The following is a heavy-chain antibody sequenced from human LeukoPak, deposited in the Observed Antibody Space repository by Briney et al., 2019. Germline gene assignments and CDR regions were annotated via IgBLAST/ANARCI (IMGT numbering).Heavy chain of an antibody. Sequence: GGSLRLSCAASGFTFSSYSMNWVRQAPGKGLEWVSSISSSSSYIYYADSVKGRFTISRDNAKNSLYLQMNSLRAEDTAVYYCARKYYYDSSGQNFDYWGQGTLVTVSS. V-gene: IGHV3-21*01. D-gene: IGHD3-22*01. CDR1: GFTFSSYS. CDR2: ISSSSSYI. J-gene: IGHJ4*02. CDR3: ARKYYYDSSGQNFDY.